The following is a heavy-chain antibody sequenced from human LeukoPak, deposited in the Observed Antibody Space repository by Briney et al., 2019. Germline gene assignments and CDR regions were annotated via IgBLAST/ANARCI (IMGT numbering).Heavy chain of an antibody. Sequence: SETLSLTCTVSGGSISSSSYYWGWIRQPPGKGLEWIGSIYYSGSTYYNPSLKSRVTISVDTSKNQFSLKLSSVTAADTAVYYCARQLGYCSGGSCSDYWGQGTLVTVSS. CDR3: ARQLGYCSGGSCSDY. V-gene: IGHV4-39*01. D-gene: IGHD2-15*01. CDR1: GGSISSSSYY. J-gene: IGHJ4*02. CDR2: IYYSGST.